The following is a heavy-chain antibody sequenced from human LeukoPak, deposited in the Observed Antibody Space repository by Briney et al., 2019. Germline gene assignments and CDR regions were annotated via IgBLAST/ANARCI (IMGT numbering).Heavy chain of an antibody. CDR2: ISSSSSYI. V-gene: IGHV3-21*04. Sequence: GGSLRLSCAASGFTFSSYSMNWVRRAPGKGLEWVSSISSSSSYIYHADSVKGRFTISRDNAKKSLYLQMNSLRAEDTAVYYCAKDLIMGFDYWGQGTLVTVSS. J-gene: IGHJ4*02. D-gene: IGHD3-16*01. CDR3: AKDLIMGFDY. CDR1: GFTFSSYS.